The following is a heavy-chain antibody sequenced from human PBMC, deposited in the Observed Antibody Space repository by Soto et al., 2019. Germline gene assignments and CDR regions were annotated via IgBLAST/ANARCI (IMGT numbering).Heavy chain of an antibody. D-gene: IGHD2-2*01. CDR1: GYTFTSYG. V-gene: IGHV1-18*01. CDR3: AREGYCISTSCYASVLDY. J-gene: IGHJ4*02. Sequence: QVQLVQSGAEVKKPGASVKVSCKASGYTFTSYGISWVRQAPGQGLEWMGWISAYNGNIDYPQKLQGRVTMTTDTSTSTAYMELMSLRSDDTAVYYCAREGYCISTSCYASVLDYWGQGTLVTVSS. CDR2: ISAYNGNI.